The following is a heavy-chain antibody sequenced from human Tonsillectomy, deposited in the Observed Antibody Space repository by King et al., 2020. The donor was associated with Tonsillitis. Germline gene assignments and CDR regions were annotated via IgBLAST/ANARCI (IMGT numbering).Heavy chain of an antibody. Sequence: QLQESGPGLVKPSQTLSLTCTVSGGSISSGFYWRWLRQHPGKGLEWIGYIYYSGSTYYNPSLKSRVTISVDTSKNQLSLKLSSVTAADSAVYYCARDTMITGFDYWGQGTLVTVSS. V-gene: IGHV4-31*03. D-gene: IGHD3-22*01. J-gene: IGHJ4*02. CDR2: IYYSGST. CDR1: GGSISSGFY. CDR3: ARDTMITGFDY.